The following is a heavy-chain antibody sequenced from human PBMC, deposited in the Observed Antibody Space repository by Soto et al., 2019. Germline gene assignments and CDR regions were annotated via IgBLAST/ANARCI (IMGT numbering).Heavy chain of an antibody. CDR3: AKEGSPYYYDSSGYAFFDY. J-gene: IGHJ4*02. D-gene: IGHD3-22*01. CDR1: GFTFSSYA. Sequence: GGSLRLSCAASGFTFSSYAMSWVRQAPGKGLEWVSAISGSGGSTYYADSVKGRFTISRDNSKNTLYLQMNSLRAEDTAVYYCAKEGSPYYYDSSGYAFFDYWGQGTLVTVSS. V-gene: IGHV3-23*01. CDR2: ISGSGGST.